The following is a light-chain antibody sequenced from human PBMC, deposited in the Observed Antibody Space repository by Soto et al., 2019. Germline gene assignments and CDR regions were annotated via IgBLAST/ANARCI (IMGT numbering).Light chain of an antibody. Sequence: QSVLTQPPSVSGAPGQRVTISCTGSSSNIGAGYDVHWYQQLPGTAPKLLIYGNSNRPSGVPDRFSGSKSGTSASLAITGLQAEDEADYYCQSYDSSLNALFGVGTKLTVL. CDR2: GNS. V-gene: IGLV1-40*01. CDR1: SSNIGAGYD. J-gene: IGLJ3*02. CDR3: QSYDSSLNAL.